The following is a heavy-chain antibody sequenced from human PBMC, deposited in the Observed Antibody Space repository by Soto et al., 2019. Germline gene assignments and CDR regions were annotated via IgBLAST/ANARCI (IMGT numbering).Heavy chain of an antibody. CDR2: IRPYSGNT. CDR3: AMVDNYVTPTPQDV. Sequence: QVQLVQSGDEVRKPGSSVKVSCKASGYIFVNYGIAWVRQAPGQGLEWMGWIRPYSGNTHYASKVEGRLNMTTDTSTSTAYMDLGGLTSDDTAVNYCAMVDNYVTPTPQDVWGQGTTVTVSS. V-gene: IGHV1-18*01. J-gene: IGHJ6*02. CDR1: GYIFVNYG. D-gene: IGHD3-16*01.